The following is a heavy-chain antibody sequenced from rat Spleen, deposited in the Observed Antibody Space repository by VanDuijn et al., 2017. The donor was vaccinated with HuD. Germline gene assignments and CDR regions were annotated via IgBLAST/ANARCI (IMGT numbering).Heavy chain of an antibody. J-gene: IGHJ4*01. CDR2: IWTGGST. CDR3: ARAGSLYVMDA. CDR1: GFSLTSYN. D-gene: IGHD1-2*01. Sequence: QVQLKESGPGLVQPSQTLSLTCTVSGFSLTSYNVHWVRQPTGKGLEWMGIIWTGGSTDYNSALKSRLSISGDTSKSQVFLKMNSLQTEDTATYYCARAGSLYVMDAWGQGASVTVSS. V-gene: IGHV2-30*01.